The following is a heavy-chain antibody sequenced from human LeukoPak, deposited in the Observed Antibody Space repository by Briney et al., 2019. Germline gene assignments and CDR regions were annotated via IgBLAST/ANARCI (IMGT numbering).Heavy chain of an antibody. CDR1: GFTFSSYA. Sequence: PGGSLRLSCAASGFTFSSYAMSGVRQAPGKGLEWVSAISGSGGSTYYADSVKGRFTISRDNSKNTLYLQMNSLRAEDTAVYYCAKDRGSYYAEYFQHWGQGTLVTVSS. J-gene: IGHJ1*01. V-gene: IGHV3-23*01. CDR3: AKDRGSYYAEYFQH. D-gene: IGHD1-26*01. CDR2: ISGSGGST.